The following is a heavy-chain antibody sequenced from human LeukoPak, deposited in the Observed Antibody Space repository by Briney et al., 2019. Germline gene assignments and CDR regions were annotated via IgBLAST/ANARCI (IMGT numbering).Heavy chain of an antibody. CDR3: AKGLSSGWNLKGSDY. V-gene: IGHV3-11*01. CDR2: ISSSGSTI. CDR1: GFTFSDYY. J-gene: IGHJ4*02. Sequence: GGSLRLSCAASGFTFSDYYMSWIRQAPGKGLEWVSYISSSGSTIYYADSVKGRFTISRDNAKNSLYLQMNSLRAEETAVYYCAKGLSSGWNLKGSDYWGQGTLVIVSS. D-gene: IGHD6-19*01.